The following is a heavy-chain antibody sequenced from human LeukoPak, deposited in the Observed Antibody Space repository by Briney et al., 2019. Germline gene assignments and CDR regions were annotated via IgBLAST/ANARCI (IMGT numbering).Heavy chain of an antibody. CDR1: GGSISSGGYY. J-gene: IGHJ6*02. V-gene: IGHV4-61*08. CDR3: ARDPSKYYYGMDV. CDR2: IYYSGST. D-gene: IGHD2/OR15-2a*01. Sequence: PSETLSLTCSVSGGSISSGGYYWSWIRQPPGKGLEWIGYIYYSGSTNYNPSLKSRVTISVDTSKNQFSLKLSSVTAADTAVYYCARDPSKYYYGMDVWGQGTTVTVSS.